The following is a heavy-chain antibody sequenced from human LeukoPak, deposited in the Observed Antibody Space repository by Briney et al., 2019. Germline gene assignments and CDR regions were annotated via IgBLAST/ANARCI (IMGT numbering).Heavy chain of an antibody. V-gene: IGHV3-30*03. D-gene: IGHD2-2*02. Sequence: GESLRLSCAASGFTFSSYGMHWVRQAPGKGLEWVAVISYDGSNKYYADSVKGRFTISRDNSKNTLYLQMNSLRTEDTAVYYCARRGCTSTSCYTYFDSWGQGTLVTVSS. CDR3: ARRGCTSTSCYTYFDS. CDR1: GFTFSSYG. CDR2: ISYDGSNK. J-gene: IGHJ4*02.